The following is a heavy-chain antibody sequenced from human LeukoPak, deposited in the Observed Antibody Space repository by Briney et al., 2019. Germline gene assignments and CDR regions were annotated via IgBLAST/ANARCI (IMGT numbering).Heavy chain of an antibody. V-gene: IGHV3-53*01. CDR2: IYSGGNT. CDR1: GFTVSSNY. CDR3: AGHDWFDP. J-gene: IGHJ5*02. Sequence: GGSLRLSCAASGFTVSSNYMSWVRQAPGKGLEWVSVIYSGGNTYYADSVKGRFTISRDNSKNTQYLQMNSLRVEDTAVYFCAGHDWFDPWGQGTLVTVSS.